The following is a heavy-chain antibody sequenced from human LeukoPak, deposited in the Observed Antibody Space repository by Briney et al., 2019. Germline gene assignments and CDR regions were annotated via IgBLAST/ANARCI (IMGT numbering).Heavy chain of an antibody. J-gene: IGHJ4*02. CDR2: ISSSSSTI. V-gene: IGHV3-48*01. D-gene: IGHD5/OR15-5a*01. CDR1: GFTFSSYS. CDR3: ARVRGLSLGDY. Sequence: GGSLRLSCAASGFTFSSYSMNWVRQAPGKGLEWVSYISSSSSTIYYVDSVKGRFTISRDNAKNSLYLQMNSLRAEDTAVYYCARVRGLSLGDYWGQGTLVTVSS.